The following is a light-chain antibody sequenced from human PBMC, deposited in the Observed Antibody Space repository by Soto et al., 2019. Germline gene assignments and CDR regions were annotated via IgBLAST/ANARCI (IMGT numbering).Light chain of an antibody. CDR2: EVS. V-gene: IGLV2-8*01. CDR3: SSYAGRSNLPHV. J-gene: IGLJ1*01. CDR1: SSDVGGYNY. Sequence: QSVLTQPPSASGSPGQSVTISCTGTSSDVGGYNYVSWYQQHPGKAPKLMIYEVSKRPSGVPDRFSGSKSGNTASLTVSGLQAEDGDDYYRSSYAGRSNLPHVFGTRSKVTLL.